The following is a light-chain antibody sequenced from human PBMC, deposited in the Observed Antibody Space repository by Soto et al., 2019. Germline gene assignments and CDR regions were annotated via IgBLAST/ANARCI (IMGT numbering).Light chain of an antibody. V-gene: IGLV2-14*01. CDR2: EVT. CDR1: SDDVGGYDH. J-gene: IGLJ2*01. CDR3: SSYTGSSTLV. Sequence: QSAPTQPASVSESPGQSIPISCTGTSDDVGGYDHVSWYQHHPGKAPKLMISEVTNRPSGVTNRFSGSKSGNTASLTVSGLQAEDEADYFCSSYTGSSTLVFGGGIKLTVL.